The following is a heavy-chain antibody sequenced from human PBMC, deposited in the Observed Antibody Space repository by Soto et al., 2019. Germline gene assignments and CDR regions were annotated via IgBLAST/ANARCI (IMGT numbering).Heavy chain of an antibody. CDR3: VYSSTSLSYYYGMDV. Sequence: GASVKVSCKASGYTFTSYGISWVRQAPGQGLEWMGWISAYNGNTNYAQKLQGRVTMTTDTSTSTAYMELRSLRSDDTAVYYGVYSSTSLSYYYGMDVWGQGTTVTVSS. CDR2: ISAYNGNT. J-gene: IGHJ6*02. V-gene: IGHV1-18*01. CDR1: GYTFTSYG. D-gene: IGHD6-6*01.